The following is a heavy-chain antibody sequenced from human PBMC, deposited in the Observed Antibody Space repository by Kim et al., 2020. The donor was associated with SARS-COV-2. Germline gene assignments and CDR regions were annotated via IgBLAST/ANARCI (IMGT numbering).Heavy chain of an antibody. CDR3: ARESTYYDILTGYSLDAFDI. V-gene: IGHV3-53*01. Sequence: GGSLRLSCAASGFTVSSNYMSWVRQAPGKGLEWVSVIYSGGSTYYADSVKGRFTISRDNSKNTLYLQMNSLRAEDTAVYYCARESTYYDILTGYSLDAFDIWGQGTMVTVSP. CDR2: IYSGGST. CDR1: GFTVSSNY. D-gene: IGHD3-9*01. J-gene: IGHJ3*02.